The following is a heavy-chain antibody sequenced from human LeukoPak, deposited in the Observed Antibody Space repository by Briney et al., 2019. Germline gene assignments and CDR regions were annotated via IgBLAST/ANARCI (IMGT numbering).Heavy chain of an antibody. J-gene: IGHJ4*02. D-gene: IGHD5-18*01. CDR2: IYYSGST. CDR1: GGSISSYY. CDR3: ARDYRGYGYFDY. V-gene: IGHV4-59*01. Sequence: SETLSLTCTVSGGSISSYYWSWIRQPPGKGLEWIGYIYYSGSTNYNPSLKSRVTISVDTSKNQISLKLSSVTAADTAVYYCARDYRGYGYFDYWGQGTLVTVSS.